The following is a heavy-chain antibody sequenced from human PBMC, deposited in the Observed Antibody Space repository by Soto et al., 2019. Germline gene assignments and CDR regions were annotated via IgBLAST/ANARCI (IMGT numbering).Heavy chain of an antibody. CDR1: GLYFNPYV. J-gene: IGHJ6*02. Sequence: GGSLRLSCVASGLYFNPYVMAWVRQAPGKGLEWVSAIRSNTAITHYPDSMRGRFTISRVNSENTIFLQMYSLRAEDTAVYYCARGINPDYDFWSGYPIVYGMDVWGQGTTVTVSS. V-gene: IGHV3-23*01. CDR3: ARGINPDYDFWSGYPIVYGMDV. CDR2: IRSNTAIT. D-gene: IGHD3-3*01.